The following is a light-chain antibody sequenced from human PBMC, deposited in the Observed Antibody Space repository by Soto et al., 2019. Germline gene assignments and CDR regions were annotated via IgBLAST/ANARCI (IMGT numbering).Light chain of an antibody. Sequence: DIQLTQSPSSLSAQVGDRVTITCRTSQNINNCLNWYRLSPGEAPEFLIFGASGFRGGVSTRFSGSGSGTDVTLPISGLQPEDCASYDCQQAFRTPLWTLGQGT. V-gene: IGKV1-39*01. J-gene: IGKJ1*01. CDR1: QNINNC. CDR3: QQAFRTPLWT. CDR2: GAS.